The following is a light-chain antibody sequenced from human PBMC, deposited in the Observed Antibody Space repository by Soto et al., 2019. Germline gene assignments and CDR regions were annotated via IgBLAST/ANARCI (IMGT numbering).Light chain of an antibody. CDR3: SSYSSGSTLVV. CDR2: GVS. CDR1: SSDIGGYNY. Sequence: QSALTQPASVSGSPGQSITISCTGTSSDIGGYNYVSWYQQHPDKAPQLMIYGVSNRPSGISNRFSASKSGNTASLTISGLQAEDEADYYCSSYSSGSTLVVFGGGTQLTVL. J-gene: IGLJ2*01. V-gene: IGLV2-14*01.